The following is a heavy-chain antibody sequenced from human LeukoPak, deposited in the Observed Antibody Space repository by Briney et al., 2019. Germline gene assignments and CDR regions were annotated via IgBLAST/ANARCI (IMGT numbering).Heavy chain of an antibody. CDR3: AKDGDFWSGYVTPYYFDY. D-gene: IGHD3-3*01. V-gene: IGHV3-9*01. J-gene: IGHJ4*02. CDR2: ISWNSGSI. CDR1: GFTFDDYA. Sequence: PGGSLRLSCAASGFTFDDYAMHWVRQAPGKGLEWVSGISWNSGSIGYADSVEGRFTISRDNAKNSLYLQMNRLRAEDTALYYCAKDGDFWSGYVTPYYFDYWGQGTLVTVSS.